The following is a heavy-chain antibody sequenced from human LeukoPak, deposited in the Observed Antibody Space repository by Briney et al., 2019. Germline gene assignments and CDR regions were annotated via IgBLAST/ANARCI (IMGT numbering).Heavy chain of an antibody. CDR1: GGSISSDTCY. Sequence: PSETLSLTCAVSGGSISSDTCYWGWIRQPPGRGLEWVGSAYYSGSTYYNPSLKSRVIISVDTSKNQFSLKLSSVTAADTAVFYCGRHKGDARRRITIDDNWFDPWGQGTLVTVSS. D-gene: IGHD2/OR15-2a*01. J-gene: IGHJ5*02. CDR3: GRHKGDARRRITIDDNWFDP. V-gene: IGHV4-39*01. CDR2: AYYSGST.